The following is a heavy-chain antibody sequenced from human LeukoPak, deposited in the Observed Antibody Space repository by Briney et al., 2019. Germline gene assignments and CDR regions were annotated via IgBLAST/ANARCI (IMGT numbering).Heavy chain of an antibody. CDR3: AKVRTYFYHGLDV. Sequence: GGSLRLSCAASGFTFSTCAMSWVRQAPGKGLEWVSGISGTTSGTYYADSVKGRFTISRDNSKNTLFLQVNSLRAEDTAVYYCAKVRTYFYHGLDVWGQGTTVTVSS. D-gene: IGHD1-14*01. J-gene: IGHJ6*02. CDR1: GFTFSTCA. CDR2: ISGTTSGT. V-gene: IGHV3-23*01.